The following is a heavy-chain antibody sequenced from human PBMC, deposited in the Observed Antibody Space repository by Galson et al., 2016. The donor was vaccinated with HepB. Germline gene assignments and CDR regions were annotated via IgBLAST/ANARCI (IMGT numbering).Heavy chain of an antibody. CDR2: ISGSGGGK. V-gene: IGHV3-23*01. J-gene: IGHJ5*02. CDR1: GFTFSNYA. CDR3: AKEAEQQPHLGLA. Sequence: SLRLSCAASGFTFSNYALSWVRQAPGKGLEWVSAISGSGGGKYYADSVKGRFIISRDNSKNTLYLQMNSLRAEDTALYYCAKEAEQQPHLGLAWGQGTLVTVSS. D-gene: IGHD6-13*01.